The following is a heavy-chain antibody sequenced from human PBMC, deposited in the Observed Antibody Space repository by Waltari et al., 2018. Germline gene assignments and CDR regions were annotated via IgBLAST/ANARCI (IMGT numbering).Heavy chain of an antibody. CDR2: IYYSGST. J-gene: IGHJ6*02. V-gene: IGHV4-39*01. CDR3: ARHKGSGSYITYYYYGMDV. CDR1: GGSISSSSYY. D-gene: IGHD3-10*01. Sequence: QLQLQESGPGLVKPSETLSLTCTVSGGSISSSSYYWGWLRQPPGKGLEWIGSIYYSGSTYYNPSLKSRVTISVDTSKNQFSLKLSSVTAADTAVYYCARHKGSGSYITYYYYGMDVWGQGTTVTVSS.